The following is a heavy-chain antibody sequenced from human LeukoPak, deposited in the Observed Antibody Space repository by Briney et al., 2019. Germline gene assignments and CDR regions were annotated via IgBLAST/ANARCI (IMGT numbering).Heavy chain of an antibody. D-gene: IGHD6-19*01. CDR3: AWQWSFDY. CDR2: IRYDGSNK. V-gene: IGHV3-30*02. Sequence: GGSLRLSCAASGFTFSSYGMHWVRQAPGKGLEWVAFIRYDGSNKYYADSVKGRFTISRDSSKNTLYVQMNSLRAEDTAVYYCAWQWSFDYWGQGTLVTVSS. CDR1: GFTFSSYG. J-gene: IGHJ4*02.